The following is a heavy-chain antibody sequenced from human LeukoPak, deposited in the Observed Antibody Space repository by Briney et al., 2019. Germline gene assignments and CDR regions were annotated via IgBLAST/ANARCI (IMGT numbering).Heavy chain of an antibody. J-gene: IGHJ4*02. Sequence: GGSLRLSCAASGFTFSSYWMSWVRQAPGKGLKWVANIKKDGSEKYYVDSVKGRFTISRDNAKNSLYLQMNSLRAEDTAVYYCARVDTMIVVGYHIDYWGQGTLVTVSS. CDR2: IKKDGSEK. V-gene: IGHV3-7*03. CDR3: ARVDTMIVVGYHIDY. D-gene: IGHD3-22*01. CDR1: GFTFSSYW.